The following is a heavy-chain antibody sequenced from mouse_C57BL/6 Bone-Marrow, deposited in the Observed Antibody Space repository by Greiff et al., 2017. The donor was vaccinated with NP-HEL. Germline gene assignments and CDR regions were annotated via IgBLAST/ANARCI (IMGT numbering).Heavy chain of an antibody. CDR2: ISSGSSSI. CDR3: ARGFFDLVWYPYYFDY. V-gene: IGHV5-17*01. CDR1: GFTFSDYG. D-gene: IGHD2-10*02. Sequence: EVQLVESGGGLVKPGGSLKLSCAASGFTFSDYGMHWVRQAPEKGLEWVAYISSGSSSIYYADTVKGRFTISRDNAKNTLFLQMTSLMSEDTAMYYCARGFFDLVWYPYYFDYWGQGTTLTVSS. J-gene: IGHJ2*01.